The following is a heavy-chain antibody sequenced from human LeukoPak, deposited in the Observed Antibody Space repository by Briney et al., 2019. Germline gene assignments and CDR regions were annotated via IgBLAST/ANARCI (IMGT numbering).Heavy chain of an antibody. CDR2: ISGSGGST. Sequence: PGGSLRPSCVASGFTFSSYPMGRVRQAPGKGLEYISSISGSGGSTVYVDSVKGRFTISRDNSKNTLYLQMNSLRAGDTAVYYCESKRSSSGWVYWGQGVLVTVSS. CDR3: ESKRSSSGWVY. CDR1: GFTFSSYP. J-gene: IGHJ4*02. D-gene: IGHD6-19*01. V-gene: IGHV3-23*01.